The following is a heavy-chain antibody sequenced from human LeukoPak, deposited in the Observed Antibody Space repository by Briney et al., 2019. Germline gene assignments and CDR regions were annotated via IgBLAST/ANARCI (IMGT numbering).Heavy chain of an antibody. D-gene: IGHD2-2*01. CDR1: GFTFSTYA. J-gene: IGHJ4*02. CDR2: ISGSDGST. CDR3: AKDRGGYCSSTSCPTVFDY. V-gene: IGHV3-23*01. Sequence: GGSLRLSCAASGFTFSTYAMSWVRQAPGKGLEWVSAISGSDGSTYYADSVKGRFTISRDNSKNTLYLQMNSLRAEDTAVYYCAKDRGGYCSSTSCPTVFDYWGQGTLDTVSS.